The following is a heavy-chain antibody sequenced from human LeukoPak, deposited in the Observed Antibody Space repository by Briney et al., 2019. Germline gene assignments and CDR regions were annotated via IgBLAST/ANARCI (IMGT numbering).Heavy chain of an antibody. V-gene: IGHV4-39*01. CDR1: GGSISSSSYY. Sequence: SETLSLTCTVSGGSISSSSYYWGWIRRPPGKGLEWIGSIYYSGSTYYNPSLKSRVTISVDTSKNQFSLKLSSVTTADTAVYYCARQAGYSSGWGHYYYGMDVWGQGTTVTVSS. J-gene: IGHJ6*02. CDR2: IYYSGST. D-gene: IGHD6-19*01. CDR3: ARQAGYSSGWGHYYYGMDV.